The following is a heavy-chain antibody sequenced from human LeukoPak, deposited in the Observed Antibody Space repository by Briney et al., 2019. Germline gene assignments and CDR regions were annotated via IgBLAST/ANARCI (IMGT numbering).Heavy chain of an antibody. D-gene: IGHD3-16*02. V-gene: IGHV3-30*18. Sequence: GRSLRLSCAASGFTFSSYGMHWVRQAPGKGLKWVAVISYDGSNKYYADSVKGRFTISRDNSKNTLYLQMNSLRAEDTAVYYCAKAVTGYYYYMDVWGKGTTVTVSS. J-gene: IGHJ6*03. CDR1: GFTFSSYG. CDR2: ISYDGSNK. CDR3: AKAVTGYYYYMDV.